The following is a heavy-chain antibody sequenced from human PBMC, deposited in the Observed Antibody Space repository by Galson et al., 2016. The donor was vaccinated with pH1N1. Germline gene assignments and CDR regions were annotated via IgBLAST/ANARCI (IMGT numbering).Heavy chain of an antibody. D-gene: IGHD5-18*01. V-gene: IGHV1-69*06. CDR3: ARGYSYHNNDGFDL. CDR1: GGTFSSYA. Sequence: SVKVSCKASGGTFSSYAISWVRQAPGQGLEWMGGIVAIFGTTNYAQKFQGRVTITADKSSSTVYMEVNRLTSQDTAVYYCARGYSYHNNDGFDLWGQGTMVTVSA. CDR2: IVAIFGTT. J-gene: IGHJ3*01.